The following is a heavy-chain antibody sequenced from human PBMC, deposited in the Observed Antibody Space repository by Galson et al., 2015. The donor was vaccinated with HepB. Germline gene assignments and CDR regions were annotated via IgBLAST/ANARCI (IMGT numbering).Heavy chain of an antibody. CDR1: GFTVSSNY. V-gene: IGHV3-53*01. CDR2: IYSGGDT. J-gene: IGHJ3*02. D-gene: IGHD6-19*01. Sequence: SLRLSCAASGFTVSSNYISWVRQAPGKGLEWVSVIYSGGDTYYADSVKGRFTISRDNSKNTLYLQMNKLRDEDTAVYHCARGMYSSGWSDVYDMWGQGTMVTVSS. CDR3: ARGMYSSGWSDVYDM.